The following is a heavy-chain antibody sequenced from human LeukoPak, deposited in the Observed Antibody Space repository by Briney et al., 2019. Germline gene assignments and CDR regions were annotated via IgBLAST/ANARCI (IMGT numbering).Heavy chain of an antibody. CDR3: ALDSSSWHAWFDP. D-gene: IGHD6-13*01. V-gene: IGHV3-48*04. CDR2: ISSGSTTI. Sequence: GGSLRLSCTASGFTFSSYSMNWVRQAPGKGLEWVSYISSGSTTIYYADSVKGRFTISRDNAKNSLYLQMNSLRAEDTAVYYCALDSSSWHAWFDPWGQGTLVTVSS. CDR1: GFTFSSYS. J-gene: IGHJ5*02.